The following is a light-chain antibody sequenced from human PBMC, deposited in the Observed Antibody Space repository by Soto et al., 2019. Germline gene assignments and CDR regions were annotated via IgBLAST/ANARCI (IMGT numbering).Light chain of an antibody. Sequence: QSVLTQPASVSGSPGQSITISCTGTSSDVGAYNYVSWYQQQPGKVPKLMIYDVSNRPSGVSNRFSGSKSGNTASLTISGLQAEDEADYYCSSYTSGSTPYVFGTGTKVTVL. CDR2: DVS. V-gene: IGLV2-14*01. J-gene: IGLJ1*01. CDR3: SSYTSGSTPYV. CDR1: SSDVGAYNY.